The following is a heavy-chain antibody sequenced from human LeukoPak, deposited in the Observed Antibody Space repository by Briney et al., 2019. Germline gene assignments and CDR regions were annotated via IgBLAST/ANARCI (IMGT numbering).Heavy chain of an antibody. CDR1: GYTFTGYY. Sequence: ASVKVSCKASGYTFTGYYMHWVRQAPGQGLEWMGWINPNSGGTNYAQKFQGRVTMTRDTSISTAYMELSRLRSDDTAVYYCARGIVGGSYYPPYYYYMDVWGKGTTVTVSS. D-gene: IGHD1-26*01. J-gene: IGHJ6*03. CDR3: ARGIVGGSYYPPYYYYMDV. CDR2: INPNSGGT. V-gene: IGHV1-2*02.